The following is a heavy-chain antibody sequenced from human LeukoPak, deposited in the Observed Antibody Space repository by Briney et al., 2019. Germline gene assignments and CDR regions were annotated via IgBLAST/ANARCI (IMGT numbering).Heavy chain of an antibody. CDR3: AKDPQPLAAAGTSLDY. CDR2: ISGDGGST. V-gene: IGHV3-43*02. Sequence: GGSLRLSCAASGFTFDDYAMHWVRQAPGKGLEWVSLISGDGGSTYYADSVKGRFTISRDNSKNSLYLQMNSLRTEDTALYYCAKDPQPLAAAGTSLDYRGQGTLVTVSS. J-gene: IGHJ4*02. D-gene: IGHD6-13*01. CDR1: GFTFDDYA.